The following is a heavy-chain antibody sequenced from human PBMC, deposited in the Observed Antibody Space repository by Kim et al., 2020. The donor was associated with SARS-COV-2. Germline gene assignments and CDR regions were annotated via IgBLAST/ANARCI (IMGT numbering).Heavy chain of an antibody. CDR3: ARRPPYYGPWYYFTY. V-gene: IGHV3-64*04. Sequence: GRFTISMDNSKNTLYMKMNSLRGEDPAVYYCARRPPYYGPWYYFTYWGQGTLVTVSS. D-gene: IGHD3-10*01. J-gene: IGHJ4*02.